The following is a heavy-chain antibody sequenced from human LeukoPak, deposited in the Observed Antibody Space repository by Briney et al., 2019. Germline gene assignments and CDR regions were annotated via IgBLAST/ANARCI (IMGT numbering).Heavy chain of an antibody. CDR3: ARESFAARWD. Sequence: GRSLRLSCAASGFTFSSYAMHWVRQAPGKGLEWVAVISYDGSNKCYADSVKGRFTISRDNSKNTLYLQMTSLTAEDTAVYYCARESFAARWDWGQGTLVTVFS. J-gene: IGHJ4*02. D-gene: IGHD6-6*01. CDR1: GFTFSSYA. V-gene: IGHV3-30*04. CDR2: ISYDGSNK.